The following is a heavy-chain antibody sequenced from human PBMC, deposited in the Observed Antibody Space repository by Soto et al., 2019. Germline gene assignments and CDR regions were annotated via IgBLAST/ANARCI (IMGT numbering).Heavy chain of an antibody. CDR1: GFSFRNYA. V-gene: IGHV3-23*01. J-gene: IGHJ4*02. Sequence: EVHLLESGGGLVQPGGSLRLSCAASGFSFRNYAMSWLRQAPGKGLEWISTLTGSSSNIYYADSVKGRFAISRDNSRNTLYLQMNSLTAEDTAVYYCANGRATYGLLTHDYWGQGTLVTVSS. CDR2: LTGSSSNI. CDR3: ANGRATYGLLTHDY. D-gene: IGHD3-10*01.